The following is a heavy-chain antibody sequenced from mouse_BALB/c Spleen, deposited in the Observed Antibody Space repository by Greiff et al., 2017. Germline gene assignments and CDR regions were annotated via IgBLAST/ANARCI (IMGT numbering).Heavy chain of an antibody. D-gene: IGHD3-2*01. CDR1: GYTFTSYV. J-gene: IGHJ3*01. CDR3: ARDSSGYGFAY. V-gene: IGHV1-14*01. CDR2: INPYNDGT. Sequence: VQLQQSGPELVKPGASVKMSCKASGYTFTSYVLHWVKQKPGQGLEWIGYINPYNDGTKYNEKFKGKATLTSDKSSSTAYMELSSLTSEDSAVYYCARDSSGYGFAYWGQGTLVTVSA.